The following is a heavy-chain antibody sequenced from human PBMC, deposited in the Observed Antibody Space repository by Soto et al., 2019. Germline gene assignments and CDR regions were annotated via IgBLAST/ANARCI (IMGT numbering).Heavy chain of an antibody. CDR2: FTDTAGDS. CDR1: GFTFGSRA. V-gene: IGHV3-23*01. Sequence: GGSLRLSCVASGFTFGSRAMSWERQAPGEGLEWVSTFTDTAGDSKSADSVKGRFAISGDNSRNTLYLQMSSLRAEDTAVYYCARSPPSAEGSGSYYLPDYLGQGTLVTVSS. D-gene: IGHD3-10*01. CDR3: ARSPPSAEGSGSYYLPDY. J-gene: IGHJ4*02.